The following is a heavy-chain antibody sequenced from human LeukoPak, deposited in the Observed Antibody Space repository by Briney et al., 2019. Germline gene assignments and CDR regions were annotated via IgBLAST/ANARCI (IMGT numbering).Heavy chain of an antibody. CDR2: IIPILGIA. V-gene: IGHV1-69*04. CDR3: ARAGGYSSSPANY. CDR1: GGTFSSYA. Sequence: SVKVSCKASGGTFSSYAISWVRQAPGQGLEWMGRIIPILGIANYAQKFQGRVTITADKSTSTAYMELSSLRSEDTAVYYCARAGGYSSSPANYWGQGTLVTVSS. J-gene: IGHJ4*02. D-gene: IGHD6-13*01.